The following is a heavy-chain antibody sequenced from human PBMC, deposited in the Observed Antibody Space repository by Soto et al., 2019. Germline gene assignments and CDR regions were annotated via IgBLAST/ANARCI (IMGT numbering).Heavy chain of an antibody. CDR3: ARDPGQGSDP. Sequence: PGGSLRLSCAASGFSLSDYGIIWVRQAPGKGLEWVALISYDRTNEFYADSVKGRFTVSRDISKNTLFLQMNGLRVEDTAVYYCARDPGQGSDPWGHGTLVTVSS. CDR1: GFSLSDYG. V-gene: IGHV3-30*03. CDR2: ISYDRTNE. J-gene: IGHJ5*02.